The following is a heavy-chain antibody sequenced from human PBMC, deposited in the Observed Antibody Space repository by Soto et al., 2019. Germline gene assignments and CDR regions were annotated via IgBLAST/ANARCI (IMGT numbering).Heavy chain of an antibody. V-gene: IGHV1-46*01. CDR2: INPSADTT. D-gene: IGHD1-26*01. Sequence: GASVKVSCKTSGYSFTNYFIQWVRQAPGQGLEWMGIINPSADTTNYAQKFQGRVTVTRDTSTSTVYMELRSLRSEDTAVYFCAREYGGSRVFDYWGQGTLVTVSS. CDR1: GYSFTNYF. CDR3: AREYGGSRVFDY. J-gene: IGHJ4*02.